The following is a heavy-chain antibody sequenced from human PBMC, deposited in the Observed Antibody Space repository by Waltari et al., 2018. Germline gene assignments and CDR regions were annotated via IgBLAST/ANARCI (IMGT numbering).Heavy chain of an antibody. J-gene: IGHJ4*02. V-gene: IGHV4-59*11. CDR3: AREVQDSSGYRGCDY. Sequence: QVQLQESGPGLVKPSETLSLTCTVSGGSISSHYWSWIRQPPGKGLEWIGYIYYSRSTNYNPSLKSRVTISVDTSKNQFSLKLSSVTAADTAVYYCAREVQDSSGYRGCDYWGQGTLVTVSS. CDR1: GGSISSHY. D-gene: IGHD3-22*01. CDR2: IYYSRST.